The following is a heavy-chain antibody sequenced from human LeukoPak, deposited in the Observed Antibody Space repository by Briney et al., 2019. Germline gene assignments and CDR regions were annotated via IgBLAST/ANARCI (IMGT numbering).Heavy chain of an antibody. CDR1: GYTLTELS. J-gene: IGHJ4*02. Sequence: ASVKVSCKVSGYTLTELSMHWVRQAPGKGLEWMGGFGPEDGETIYAQKFQGRVTMTEDTSTDTAYMELSSLRSEDTAVYYCATNPGSHWGWNLLRLDYWGQGTLVTVSS. CDR3: ATNPGSHWGWNLLRLDY. CDR2: FGPEDGET. V-gene: IGHV1-24*01. D-gene: IGHD3-3*01.